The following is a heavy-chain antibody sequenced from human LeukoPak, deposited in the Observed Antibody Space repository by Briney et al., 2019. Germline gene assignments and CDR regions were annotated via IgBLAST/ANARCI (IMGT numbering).Heavy chain of an antibody. D-gene: IGHD3-16*01. J-gene: IGHJ3*02. V-gene: IGHV3-21*01. CDR2: ISSSSSYI. CDR1: GFTFSSYS. Sequence: GGSLRLSCAASGFTFSSYSMNWVRQAPGKGLEWGSSISSSSSYIYYADSVKGRFTISRDNAKNSLYLQMNSLRAEDTAVYYCARRHFEGAHDAFDIWGQGTMVTVSS. CDR3: ARRHFEGAHDAFDI.